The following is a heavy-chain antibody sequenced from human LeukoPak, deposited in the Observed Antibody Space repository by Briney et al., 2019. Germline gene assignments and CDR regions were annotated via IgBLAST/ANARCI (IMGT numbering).Heavy chain of an antibody. CDR3: ARGIEAGVDY. D-gene: IGHD6-25*01. Sequence: ASVKVSCKTSGYTFTNYDINWVRQAPGQGLEWLGWMSTGSGYTGYAQKFQGRVTMTRDISITTAYVELSSLRSEDTAVYYCARGIEAGVDYWGQGTLVTVPS. J-gene: IGHJ4*02. V-gene: IGHV1-8*02. CDR1: GYTFTNYD. CDR2: MSTGSGYT.